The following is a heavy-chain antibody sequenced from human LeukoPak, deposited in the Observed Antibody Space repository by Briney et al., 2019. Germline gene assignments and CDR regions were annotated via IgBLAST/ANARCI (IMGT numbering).Heavy chain of an antibody. V-gene: IGHV1-2*06. J-gene: IGHJ6*02. Sequence: ASVKVSCKDSGFTFTGYYIHWVRQAPGQGLEWMGRINPSSGGTNYAQKFQGTVTMTRDTSISTAYMELSRLRSDDTAVYYCARKPEGMDVWGQGTTVTVSS. CDR2: INPSSGGT. CDR3: ARKPEGMDV. CDR1: GFTFTGYY. D-gene: IGHD1-14*01.